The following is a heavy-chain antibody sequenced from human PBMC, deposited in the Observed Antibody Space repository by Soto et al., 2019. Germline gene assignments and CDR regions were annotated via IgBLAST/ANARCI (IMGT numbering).Heavy chain of an antibody. CDR3: ASVPGIAAVTGY. V-gene: IGHV1-2*02. D-gene: IGHD6-25*01. CDR2: INPNSGDT. CDR1: GYTFTGYY. Sequence: ASVKVSCKASGYTFTGYYIHWVRLAPGQGLEWMGWINPNSGDTNYAQKFQGNVTMTRDTSISTAYMELTRLGSDDTAVYYCASVPGIAAVTGYWGQGTLVTVSS. J-gene: IGHJ4*02.